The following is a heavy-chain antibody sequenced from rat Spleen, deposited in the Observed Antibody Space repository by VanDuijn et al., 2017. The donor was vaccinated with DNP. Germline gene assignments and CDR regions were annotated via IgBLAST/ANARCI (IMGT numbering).Heavy chain of an antibody. CDR1: GFTLSNYG. V-gene: IGHV5S14*01. CDR3: AGRPPPTRGPFDY. CDR2: IRISSIDT. Sequence: EVQLVESGGGLVQPGRSLRLSCAASGFTLSNYGMAWVRQIPAKGLEWVASIRISSIDTYYRDSVKGRFTISRDNAKSTLYLQMDSLRSEDTATYYCAGRPPPTRGPFDYWGQGVTVTVSS. J-gene: IGHJ2*01. D-gene: IGHD1-4*01.